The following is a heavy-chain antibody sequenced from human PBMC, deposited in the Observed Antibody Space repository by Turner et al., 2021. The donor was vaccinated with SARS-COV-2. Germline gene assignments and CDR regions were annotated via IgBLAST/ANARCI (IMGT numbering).Heavy chain of an antibody. V-gene: IGHV3-30*18. D-gene: IGHD2-15*01. CDR3: SKSGGMYCIVGNCYSSYFDY. CDR2: ISYDGSNK. Sequence: VQMVESGGGVVEPGRSLRLSCAASGFNFSHYGVHWVLQAPGKVLEWVAVISYDGSNKYYSDSVKGRFTISRDNSKNTLYLLMNSLRADDTAVYYCSKSGGMYCIVGNCYSSYFDYWGQGTLVTVSS. J-gene: IGHJ4*02. CDR1: GFNFSHYG.